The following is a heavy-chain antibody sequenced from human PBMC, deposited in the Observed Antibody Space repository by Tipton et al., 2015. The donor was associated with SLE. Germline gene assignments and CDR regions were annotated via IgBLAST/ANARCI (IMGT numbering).Heavy chain of an antibody. J-gene: IGHJ2*01. CDR3: ARDRATMIVVVTGYFDL. V-gene: IGHV3-48*03. CDR2: ISSSGSTI. D-gene: IGHD3-22*01. CDR1: GFTFSSYE. Sequence: SLRLSCAASGFTFSSYEMNWVRQAPGKGLEWVSYISSSGSTIYYADSVKGRFTISRDNAKNSLYLQMNSLRAEDTAVYYCARDRATMIVVVTGYFDLWGRGTLVTVSS.